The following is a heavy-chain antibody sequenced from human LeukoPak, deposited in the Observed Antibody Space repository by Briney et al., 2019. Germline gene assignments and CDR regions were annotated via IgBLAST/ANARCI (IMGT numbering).Heavy chain of an antibody. J-gene: IGHJ4*02. Sequence: SETLSLTCTVSGGSISSYYRSWVRQPPGKGLEWVGYIYYSGSTNYNSSFKSRVTISIDTSKNQFSLRLSSVTAADTAMYYCARVTRYMIEDQFDYWGQGTLVTVSS. V-gene: IGHV4-59*01. D-gene: IGHD3-22*01. CDR1: GGSISSYY. CDR2: IYYSGST. CDR3: ARVTRYMIEDQFDY.